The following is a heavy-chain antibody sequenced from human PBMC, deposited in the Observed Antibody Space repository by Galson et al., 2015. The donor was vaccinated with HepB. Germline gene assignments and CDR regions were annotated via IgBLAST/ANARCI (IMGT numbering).Heavy chain of an antibody. V-gene: IGHV4-61*01. Sequence: ETLSLTCTVSGGSVSSGSYYWSWIRQPPGKGLEWIGYIYYSGSTNYNPSLKSRVTMTTDTSTSSAYMELRSLRSDDTAVYYCARDFDYWGQGTLVTVSS. J-gene: IGHJ4*02. CDR2: IYYSGST. CDR3: ARDFDY. CDR1: GGSVSSGSYY.